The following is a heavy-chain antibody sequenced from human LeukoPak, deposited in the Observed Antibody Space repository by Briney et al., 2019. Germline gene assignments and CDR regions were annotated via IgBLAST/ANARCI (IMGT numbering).Heavy chain of an antibody. V-gene: IGHV3-30*04. J-gene: IGHJ5*02. CDR2: ISYDGSNK. Sequence: GGSLRLSCAASGFTFSSYAMHWVRQAPGKGLEWVAVISYDGSNKYYADSVKGRFTISRDNSKNTLYLQMNSLRAEDTAVYYCARGRTPIAAAEFDPWGQGTLVTVSS. CDR3: ARGRTPIAAAEFDP. D-gene: IGHD6-13*01. CDR1: GFTFSSYA.